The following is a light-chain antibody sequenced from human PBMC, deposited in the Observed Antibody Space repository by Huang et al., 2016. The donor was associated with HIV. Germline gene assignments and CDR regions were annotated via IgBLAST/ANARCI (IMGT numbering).Light chain of an antibody. Sequence: EIVMTQSPATLSVSPGERATLSCRASQSVSSNLAWDQQKPGQAPRRLIYAASTRAHGIPARFSGSGSGTEFTLTISSLQSEDFAVYYCQQYNNWPRTFGQGTKVEIK. CDR1: QSVSSN. CDR3: QQYNNWPRT. CDR2: AAS. J-gene: IGKJ1*01. V-gene: IGKV3-15*01.